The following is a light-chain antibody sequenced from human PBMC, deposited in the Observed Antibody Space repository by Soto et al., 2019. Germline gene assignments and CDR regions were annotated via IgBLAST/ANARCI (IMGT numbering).Light chain of an antibody. CDR1: QSISSW. J-gene: IGKJ2*01. CDR2: DAS. V-gene: IGKV1-5*01. Sequence: DIQMTQSPSTLSASVGDRVTITCRASQSISSWLAWYQQKPGKAPNLLIYDASSLESGLPSSFSDSGAGTEFTLTMSSLQPDYFTTYYCQQYKIDYTFGQENKLQIK. CDR3: QQYKIDYT.